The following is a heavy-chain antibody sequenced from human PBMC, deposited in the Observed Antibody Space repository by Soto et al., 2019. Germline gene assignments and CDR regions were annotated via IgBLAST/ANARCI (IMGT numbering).Heavy chain of an antibody. V-gene: IGHV4-34*01. Sequence: PSETLSLTYAVYGGSFSGYYWSWIRQAPGEGLEWIGEINHSGSTNYNPSLKSRVTISVDTSKNQFSLKLSSVTAADTAVYYCARVYYYDSSGYPTWAYYYYGMDVWGQGTTVTVSS. CDR1: GGSFSGYY. CDR2: INHSGST. CDR3: ARVYYYDSSGYPTWAYYYYGMDV. D-gene: IGHD3-22*01. J-gene: IGHJ6*02.